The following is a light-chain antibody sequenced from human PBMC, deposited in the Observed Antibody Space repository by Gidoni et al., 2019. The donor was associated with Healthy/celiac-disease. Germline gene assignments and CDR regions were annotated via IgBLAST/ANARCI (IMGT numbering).Light chain of an antibody. V-gene: IGLV2-11*01. CDR3: CSYAGSYIHVV. Sequence: QSALTQPRSVSGSPGQSGTISCTGTSSDVGGYNYVSWYQQHPGKATKLMIYDVSKRPSGVPDRFSGSKSGNTAALTISGLQAEDEADYYCCSYAGSYIHVVFGGGTKLTVL. J-gene: IGLJ2*01. CDR1: SSDVGGYNY. CDR2: DVS.